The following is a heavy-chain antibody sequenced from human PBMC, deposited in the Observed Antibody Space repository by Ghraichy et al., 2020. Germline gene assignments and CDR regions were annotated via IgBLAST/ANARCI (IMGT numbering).Heavy chain of an antibody. J-gene: IGHJ6*02. CDR3: ARDRVDYSNYLGYNGMDV. V-gene: IGHV3-21*01. Sequence: LSLTCAASGFTFSKHNMNWVRQAPGKGLEWVSCITSSGSYIYYADSLKGRFTISRDNAKNSLYLQMNSLRAEDTAVYYCARDRVDYSNYLGYNGMDVWGQGTTVTVSS. CDR2: ITSSGSYI. CDR1: GFTFSKHN. D-gene: IGHD4-11*01.